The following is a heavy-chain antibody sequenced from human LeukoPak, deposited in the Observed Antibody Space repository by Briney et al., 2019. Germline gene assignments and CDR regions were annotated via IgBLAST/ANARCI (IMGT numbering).Heavy chain of an antibody. CDR1: GYTFTNYG. D-gene: IGHD6-19*01. CDR2: IIPILGIA. CDR3: ARAGLSSGWYGDFDY. Sequence: GASVKVSCKASGYTFTNYGITWVRQAPGQGLEWMGRIIPILGIANYAQKFQGRVTITADKSTSTAYMELSSLRSEDTAVYYCARAGLSSGWYGDFDYWGQGTLVTVSS. J-gene: IGHJ4*02. V-gene: IGHV1-69*04.